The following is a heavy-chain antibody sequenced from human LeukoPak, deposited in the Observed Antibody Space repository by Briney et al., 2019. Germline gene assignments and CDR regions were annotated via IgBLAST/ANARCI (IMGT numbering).Heavy chain of an antibody. CDR2: IRYDGSNK. V-gene: IGHV3-30*02. CDR1: GFTFSSYG. Sequence: GGSLRLSCAASGFTFSSYGMHWVRQAPGKGLEWVAFIRYDGSNKYYADSVKGRFTISRDNSKNTLYLQMNSLRAEDTAVYYCAKGAGEGIAAAGEFLGYWGQGTLVTVSS. CDR3: AKGAGEGIAAAGEFLGY. J-gene: IGHJ4*02. D-gene: IGHD6-13*01.